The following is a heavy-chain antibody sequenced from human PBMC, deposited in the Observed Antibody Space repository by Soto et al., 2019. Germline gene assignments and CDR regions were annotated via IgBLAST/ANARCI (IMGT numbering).Heavy chain of an antibody. Sequence: QVQLQESGPGLVKPSETLSLTCTVSGGSISSYYWSWIRQPPGKGLEWIGHIFNTGSTNYNPSLKSRVTISMYTSKNQFSLKLSSVAAADTAVYYCARGRLTADGTAFDYWGQGTLVTVSS. CDR1: GGSISSYY. J-gene: IGHJ4*02. CDR2: IFNTGST. V-gene: IGHV4-59*01. CDR3: ARGRLTADGTAFDY. D-gene: IGHD6-13*01.